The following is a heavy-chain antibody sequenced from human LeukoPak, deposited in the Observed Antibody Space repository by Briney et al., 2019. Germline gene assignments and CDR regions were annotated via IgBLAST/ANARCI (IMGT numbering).Heavy chain of an antibody. Sequence: SVQVSCEASGYTFTSYDINWVRQATGQGLELMGWMNPNSGNTGYAQKFQGRVTMTRNTSISTAYMELSSLRSEDTAVYFCARGYSSGWYGYYYYYYMDVWGKGTTVTISS. V-gene: IGHV1-8*01. CDR1: GYTFTSYD. CDR3: ARGYSSGWYGYYYYYYMDV. CDR2: MNPNSGNT. D-gene: IGHD6-19*01. J-gene: IGHJ6*03.